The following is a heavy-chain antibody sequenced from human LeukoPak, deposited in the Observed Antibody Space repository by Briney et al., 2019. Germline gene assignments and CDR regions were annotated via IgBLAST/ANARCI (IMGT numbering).Heavy chain of an antibody. Sequence: PSETLSLTCTVSGGSISSYYWSWIRQPPGKGLEWIGYIYYSGSTNYNPSLKSRVTISVDTSKNQLSLKLSSVTAADTAVYYCARHVDDYDILTGYYTSTRFDPWGQGTLVTVSS. J-gene: IGHJ5*02. V-gene: IGHV4-59*08. CDR3: ARHVDDYDILTGYYTSTRFDP. D-gene: IGHD3-9*01. CDR1: GGSISSYY. CDR2: IYYSGST.